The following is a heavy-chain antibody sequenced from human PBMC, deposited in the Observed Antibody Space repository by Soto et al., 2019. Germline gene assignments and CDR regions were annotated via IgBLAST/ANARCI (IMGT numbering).Heavy chain of an antibody. CDR2: ISSSSDTI. V-gene: IGHV3-48*01. CDR3: ARPSTFHDF. CDR1: GFTLPGYS. J-gene: IGHJ4*02. Sequence: PGGSLRLSCAPSGFTLPGYSMNWVRQAPGKGLEWVSYISSSSDTIYYADSVKGRFTISRDNAKNLLYLQMKSLRAEDTAVYYCARPSTFHDFWGQGTPVTVSS. D-gene: IGHD6-6*01.